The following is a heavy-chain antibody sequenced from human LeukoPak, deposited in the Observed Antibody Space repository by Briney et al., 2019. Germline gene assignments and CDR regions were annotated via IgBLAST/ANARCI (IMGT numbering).Heavy chain of an antibody. V-gene: IGHV1-69*06. CDR2: IIPIFGTA. CDR1: GGTFSSYA. CDR3: ARGRLELTWFDP. J-gene: IGHJ5*02. Sequence: SVKVSCKASGGTFSSYAISWVRQAPGQGLEWMGGIIPIFGTANYAQKFQGRVTITADKSTSTAYMGLSSLRSEDTAVYYCARGRLELTWFDPWGQGTLVTVSS. D-gene: IGHD1-7*01.